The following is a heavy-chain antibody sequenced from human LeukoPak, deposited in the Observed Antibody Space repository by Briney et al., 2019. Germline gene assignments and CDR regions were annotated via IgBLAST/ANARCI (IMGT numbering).Heavy chain of an antibody. D-gene: IGHD3-10*01. V-gene: IGHV3-7*03. Sequence: PGGSLRLSCAASGFTLTTFWMSWVRQAPGKGLEWVANINQDGSEIHYVASVKGRFTISRDNAKNSLYLQMNSLRAEDTAVYFCAKRGVVIRVFLVGFHKEASYFDSWGQGALVTVSS. J-gene: IGHJ4*02. CDR1: GFTLTTFW. CDR2: INQDGSEI. CDR3: AKRGVVIRVFLVGFHKEASYFDS.